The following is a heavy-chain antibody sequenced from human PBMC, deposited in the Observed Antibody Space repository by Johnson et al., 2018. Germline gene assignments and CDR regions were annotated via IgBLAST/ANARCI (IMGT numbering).Heavy chain of an antibody. CDR1: GFTFSSYF. CDR3: ARDPESVSDYSYMDV. V-gene: IGHV3-30-3*01. Sequence: QVQLVQSGGGVVQPGRSLRLSCAASGFTFSSYFMHWVRQAPGKGLEWVAVVSFDGSDEYYADSVKGRFTISRDNSKNTLDLQMISLGDEDTAVYYCARDPESVSDYSYMDVWGKGTTVTGSS. CDR2: VSFDGSDE. D-gene: IGHD1-14*01. J-gene: IGHJ6*03.